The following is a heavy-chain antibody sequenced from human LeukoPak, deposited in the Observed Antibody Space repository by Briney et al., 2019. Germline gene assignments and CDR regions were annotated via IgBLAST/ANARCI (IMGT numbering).Heavy chain of an antibody. CDR2: IYYSGST. CDR3: ARSSVGDYGPDDRYFDL. Sequence: SETLSLTCTVSGGSISSGGYYWSWIRQHPGKGLEWIGYIYYSGSTYYNPSLKSRVTISVDTSKNQFSLKLSSVTAADTAVYYCARSSVGDYGPDDRYFDLWGRGTLVTVSS. J-gene: IGHJ2*01. D-gene: IGHD4-17*01. CDR1: GGSISSGGYY. V-gene: IGHV4-31*03.